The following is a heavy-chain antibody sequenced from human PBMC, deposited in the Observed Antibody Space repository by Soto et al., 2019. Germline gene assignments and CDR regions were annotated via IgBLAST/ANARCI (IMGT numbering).Heavy chain of an antibody. Sequence: QVQLVQSGAEVKKPGASVKVSCKASGYTFTSYGINWVRQAPGQGLEWMGWISAYNGNTNYPQKHKGRVTMTTDTSTSADYMEPRSLRPDDTAGYYLARRATVETWRCWGRGDLRTLSS. CDR3: ARRATVETWRC. CDR1: GYTFTSYG. V-gene: IGHV1-18*01. D-gene: IGHD4-17*01. CDR2: ISAYNGNT. J-gene: IGHJ4*02.